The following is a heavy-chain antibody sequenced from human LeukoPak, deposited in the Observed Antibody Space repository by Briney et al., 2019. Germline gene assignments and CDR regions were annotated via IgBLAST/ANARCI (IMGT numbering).Heavy chain of an antibody. CDR3: ARVSYYDSSGYYFLSYVDY. D-gene: IGHD3-22*01. V-gene: IGHV3-53*01. Sequence: GGSLRLSCAASGFTVSSNYMSWVRQAPGKGLEWVSVIYSGGSTYYADSVRGRFTISRDNSKNTLYLQMNSLGAEDTAVYYCARVSYYDSSGYYFLSYVDYWGQGTPVTVSS. CDR1: GFTVSSNY. CDR2: IYSGGST. J-gene: IGHJ4*02.